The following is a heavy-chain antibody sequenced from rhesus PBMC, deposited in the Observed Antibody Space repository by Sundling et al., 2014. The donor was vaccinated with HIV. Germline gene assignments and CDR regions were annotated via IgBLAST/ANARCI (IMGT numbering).Heavy chain of an antibody. CDR3: ARKTSLFGLDS. CDR1: SGSISGYY. CDR2: IFGSTGKT. J-gene: IGHJ6*01. V-gene: IGHV4-169*01. D-gene: IGHD2-2*01. Sequence: QVQLQESGPGLVKPSETLSLTCAVSSGSISGYYWSWIRQAPGKGLEWIGFIFGSTGKTNYNPSLQSRVTLSVETSKNKFSLKLTSVTAADTAMYYCARKTSLFGLDSWGQGVVLTVSS.